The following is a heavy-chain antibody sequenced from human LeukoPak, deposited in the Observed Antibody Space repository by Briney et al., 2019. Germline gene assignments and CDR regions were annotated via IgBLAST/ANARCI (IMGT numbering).Heavy chain of an antibody. D-gene: IGHD6-19*01. V-gene: IGHV3-33*01. CDR3: ARDSSGWTFDY. Sequence: GRSLRLSCAASGFTFSSYGMHWVRQAPGKGLEWVAVIWYDGSNKYYADSVKGRFTISRDNSKNTLYLQMNSLRAEDTAVYFCARDSSGWTFDYWGRGPLVTVSS. J-gene: IGHJ4*02. CDR1: GFTFSSYG. CDR2: IWYDGSNK.